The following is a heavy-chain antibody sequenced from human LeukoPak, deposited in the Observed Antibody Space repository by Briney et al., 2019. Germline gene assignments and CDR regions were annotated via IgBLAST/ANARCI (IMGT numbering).Heavy chain of an antibody. V-gene: IGHV3-30-3*01. Sequence: GGSLRLSCAASGFTFSNYAMHWARQAPGKGLEWVAVISYDGSNQYYAGPVKGRFTTSRDKSKNTLYLQTNSLTTEDTAVYYCAREVHGDLDYWGQGTLVTVSS. CDR3: AREVHGDLDY. D-gene: IGHD3-10*01. CDR1: GFTFSNYA. J-gene: IGHJ4*02. CDR2: ISYDGSNQ.